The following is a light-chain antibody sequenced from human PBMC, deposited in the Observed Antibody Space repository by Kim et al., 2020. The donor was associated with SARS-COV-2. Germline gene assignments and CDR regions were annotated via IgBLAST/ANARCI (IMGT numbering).Light chain of an antibody. CDR1: QSVSSSY. CDR3: QQYGSSPWT. CDR2: GAS. Sequence: LSPGERANLSCRASQSVSSSYLAWYQQKPGQAPRLLIYGASSRATGIPDRFSGSGSGTDFTLTISRLEPEDFAVYYCQQYGSSPWTFGQGTKVDIK. J-gene: IGKJ1*01. V-gene: IGKV3-20*01.